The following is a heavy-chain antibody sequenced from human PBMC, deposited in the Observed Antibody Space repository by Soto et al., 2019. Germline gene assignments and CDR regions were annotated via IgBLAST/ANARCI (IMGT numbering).Heavy chain of an antibody. CDR3: ARGGASSGLRDYYYGMDV. Sequence: ASVKVSCKASGYTFTGYYMHWVRQAPGQGLEWMGWINPNSGGTNYAQKFQGWVTMTRDTSISTAYMELSRLRSDDMAVYYCARGGASSGLRDYYYGMDVWGQGTTVTVSS. D-gene: IGHD6-19*01. V-gene: IGHV1-2*04. CDR2: INPNSGGT. J-gene: IGHJ6*02. CDR1: GYTFTGYY.